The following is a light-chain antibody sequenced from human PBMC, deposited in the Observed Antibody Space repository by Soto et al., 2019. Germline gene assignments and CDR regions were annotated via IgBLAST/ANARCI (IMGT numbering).Light chain of an antibody. V-gene: IGLV4-69*01. Sequence: QSVLTQSPSASASLGASVKLTCTLSSGHSSYAIAWHQQQPEKGPRYLMKLNSDGSHSKGDGIPDRFSGSSSGAERYLTISSLQSEDEADYYCQTWGTGIWVFGGRTQLTVL. CDR3: QTWGTGIWV. J-gene: IGLJ3*02. CDR2: LNSDGSH. CDR1: SGHSSYA.